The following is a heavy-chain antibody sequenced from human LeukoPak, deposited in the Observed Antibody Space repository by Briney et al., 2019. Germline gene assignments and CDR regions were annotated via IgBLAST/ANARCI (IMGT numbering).Heavy chain of an antibody. CDR2: IYYSGST. CDR1: GGSISSYY. J-gene: IGHJ4*02. V-gene: IGHV4-59*01. CDR3: ARVSRGLRSGLDY. Sequence: SETLSLTCTVSGGSISSYYWSWIRQPPGKGLEWIGYIYYSGSTNYNPSLKSRVTISVDTSKNQFSLKLSSVTAADTAVYYCARVSRGLRSGLDYWGQGTLVTVSS. D-gene: IGHD4-17*01.